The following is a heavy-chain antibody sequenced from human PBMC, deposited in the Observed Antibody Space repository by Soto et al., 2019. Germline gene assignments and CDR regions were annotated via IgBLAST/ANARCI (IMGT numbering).Heavy chain of an antibody. Sequence: GGSLRLSCAASGFTFSSYGMHWVRQAPGKGLEWVAVIWYDGSNKYYADSVKGRFTISRDNSKNTLYLQMNSLRAEDTAVYYCARGRLPYIVATILDYWGQGTLVTVSS. V-gene: IGHV3-33*01. CDR2: IWYDGSNK. J-gene: IGHJ4*02. CDR1: GFTFSSYG. D-gene: IGHD5-12*01. CDR3: ARGRLPYIVATILDY.